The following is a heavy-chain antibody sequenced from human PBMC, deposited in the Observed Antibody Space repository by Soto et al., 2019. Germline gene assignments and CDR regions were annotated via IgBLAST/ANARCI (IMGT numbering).Heavy chain of an antibody. CDR2: ISGSGGST. J-gene: IGHJ4*02. CDR1: GFTFSSYA. CDR3: APWAAVVGPATISY. Sequence: GGSLRLSCAASGFTFSSYAMSWVRQAPGKGLEWVSAISGSGGSTYYADSVKGRFTISRDNSKNTLYLQMNRLRAGDRAVYYCAPWAAVVGPATISYWGQGTLVTVFS. V-gene: IGHV3-23*01. D-gene: IGHD2-2*02.